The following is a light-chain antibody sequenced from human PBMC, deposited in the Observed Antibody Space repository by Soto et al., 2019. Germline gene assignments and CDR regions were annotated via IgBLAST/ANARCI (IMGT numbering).Light chain of an antibody. J-gene: IGKJ5*01. Sequence: IVLTQSPGTLSLSPGERATLSCRAGQSVSSNYLAWYQQKPGQAPRLLIYAASSRATGIPDRFSGSGYETDFTLTIDGLEPEDFVVYYCQQYGYSPITCGQGTRLAIK. CDR1: QSVSSNY. CDR2: AAS. V-gene: IGKV3-20*01. CDR3: QQYGYSPIT.